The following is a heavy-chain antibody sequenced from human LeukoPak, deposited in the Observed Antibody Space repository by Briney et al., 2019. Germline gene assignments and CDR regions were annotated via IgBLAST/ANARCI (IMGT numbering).Heavy chain of an antibody. D-gene: IGHD3-10*01. CDR2: IYAGGAT. V-gene: IGHV3-53*01. Sequence: GGSLRLSCSASGFTVSSNYMSWVRQAPGKGLEWVSVIYAGGATAYAGSVKGRFIISRDNSKNTLYLQMNSLRAEDTALYYCAREGGDSMIQGVIADWGQGTLVTVSP. CDR3: AREGGDSMIQGVIAD. J-gene: IGHJ4*02. CDR1: GFTVSSNY.